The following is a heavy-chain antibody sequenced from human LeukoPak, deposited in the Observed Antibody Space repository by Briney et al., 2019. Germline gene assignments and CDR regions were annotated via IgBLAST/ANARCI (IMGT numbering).Heavy chain of an antibody. Sequence: ASVKVSCKASGYTFTSYAMHWVRQAPGQRLEWMGWINAGNGNTKYSQKFQGRVTITRDTSASTAYMELSSLRSEDTAVYYCARDTVGATSWFDPWGQGTLVTVSS. CDR1: GYTFTSYA. J-gene: IGHJ5*02. D-gene: IGHD1-26*01. CDR2: INAGNGNT. CDR3: ARDTVGATSWFDP. V-gene: IGHV1-3*01.